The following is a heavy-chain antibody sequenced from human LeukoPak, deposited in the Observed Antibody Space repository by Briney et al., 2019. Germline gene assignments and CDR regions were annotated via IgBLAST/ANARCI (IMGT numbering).Heavy chain of an antibody. Sequence: PSETLSLTCTVSGGSISSYYWSWIRQPPGKGLEWIGYIYYSGSTNYNPSLKSRVTISVDTSKNQFSLKLSSVTAADTAVYYCARHRVNCSGGSCYPPAGFDPWGQGTLVTVSS. CDR1: GGSISSYY. V-gene: IGHV4-59*08. CDR3: ARHRVNCSGGSCYPPAGFDP. J-gene: IGHJ5*02. CDR2: IYYSGST. D-gene: IGHD2-15*01.